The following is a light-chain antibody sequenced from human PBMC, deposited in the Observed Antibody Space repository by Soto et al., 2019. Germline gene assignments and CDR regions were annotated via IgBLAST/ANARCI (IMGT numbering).Light chain of an antibody. Sequence: EIVLTQSPGTLYWSAGERATLSCRASQSVSSSYLAWYQQKPGQAPRLLIYDASSRATGIPDRFSGSVSGTDFTLTISRREPEDFAVYYCQQYGTSLWTFGQGTKVKIK. CDR1: QSVSSSY. J-gene: IGKJ1*01. CDR3: QQYGTSLWT. V-gene: IGKV3-20*01. CDR2: DAS.